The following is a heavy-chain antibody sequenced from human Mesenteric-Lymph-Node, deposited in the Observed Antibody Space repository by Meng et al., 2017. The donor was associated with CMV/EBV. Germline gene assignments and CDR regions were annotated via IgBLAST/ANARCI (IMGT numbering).Heavy chain of an antibody. Sequence: QVQLAQSGAEVKKPGASVKVSCKASGYSFTGYSIHWVRQAPGQGLEWMGRISPNTGETIYEENFQGRVTMTRDTSINTAYMELSSLTSDDTAVYYCGRGQQTFDPWGQGTLVTVSS. CDR1: GYSFTGYS. V-gene: IGHV1-2*06. CDR2: ISPNTGET. J-gene: IGHJ5*02. CDR3: GRGQQTFDP. D-gene: IGHD1-1*01.